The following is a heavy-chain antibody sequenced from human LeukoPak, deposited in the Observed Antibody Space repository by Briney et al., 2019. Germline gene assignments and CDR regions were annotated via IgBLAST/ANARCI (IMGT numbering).Heavy chain of an antibody. Sequence: RSGGSLRLSCAASGFTFSSYNMNWVRQAPGKDLEWVASICSSSNYMYYADSVKGRFTISSDNAKNSLYLQMNSLRAEDTAVYYCARDPDLRGFDYWGQGTLATVSS. J-gene: IGHJ4*02. CDR1: GFTFSSYN. CDR3: ARDPDLRGFDY. CDR2: ICSSSNYM. V-gene: IGHV3-21*01. D-gene: IGHD1-14*01.